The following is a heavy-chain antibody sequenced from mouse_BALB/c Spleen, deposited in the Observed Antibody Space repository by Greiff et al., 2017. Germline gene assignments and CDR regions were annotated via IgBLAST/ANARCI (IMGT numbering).Heavy chain of an antibody. CDR3: ASPDGDYAMDD. CDR2: IDPANGNT. V-gene: IGHV14-3*02. Sequence: VQLQHSGAELVKPGASVKLSCTASGFNIKDTYMHWVKQRPEQGLEWIGRIDPANGNTKYDPKFQGKATITADTSSNTAYLQLSSLTSEDTAVYYCASPDGDYAMDDWGQGTSVTVSS. J-gene: IGHJ4*01. CDR1: GFNIKDTY.